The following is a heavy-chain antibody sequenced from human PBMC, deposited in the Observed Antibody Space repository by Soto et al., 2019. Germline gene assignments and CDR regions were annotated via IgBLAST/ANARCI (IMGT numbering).Heavy chain of an antibody. CDR3: ARERPDGARLDP. V-gene: IGHV4-30-4*01. CDR2: IYYSGST. D-gene: IGHD6-6*01. CDR1: GRSISSGDYY. J-gene: IGHJ5*02. Sequence: QVQLQESGPGLVKPSQTLSLTCTVSGRSISSGDYYWSRIRQPPGKGLEWVGYIYYSGSTYYNPAFKSRVTISVDTSKNHFSLKLSSGTAADTAVYYCARERPDGARLDPWGQGTLVTVSS.